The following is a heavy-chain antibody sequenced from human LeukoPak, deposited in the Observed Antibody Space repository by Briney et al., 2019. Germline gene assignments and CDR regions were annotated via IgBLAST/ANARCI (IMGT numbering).Heavy chain of an antibody. J-gene: IGHJ4*02. CDR2: IYYSGST. Sequence: SETLSLTCTVSGGSISSGDYYWSWIRQPPGKGLEWIGYIYYSGSTYSNPSLKSPVTISVDTSKNQFSLKLSSVTAADTAVYYCARGTLGYCSGRSCYSGHFDYWGQGTVVAVSS. CDR3: ARGTLGYCSGRSCYSGHFDY. V-gene: IGHV4-30-4*08. D-gene: IGHD2-15*01. CDR1: GGSISSGDYY.